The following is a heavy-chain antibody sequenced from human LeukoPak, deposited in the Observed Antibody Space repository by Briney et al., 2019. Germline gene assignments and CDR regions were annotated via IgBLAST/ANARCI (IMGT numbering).Heavy chain of an antibody. Sequence: GASVKFSCKASGGTFRRYAISWVRQAPGQGLEWMGGIIPIFGTAKYAQKFQGRVTSTPDESTSPAYRELSILRSEDTGVCHCARGGGYCSSTSCYNQYGYWGQGTLVTVSS. CDR1: GGTFRRYA. J-gene: IGHJ4*02. CDR3: ARGGGYCSSTSCYNQYGY. CDR2: IIPIFGTA. V-gene: IGHV1-69*13. D-gene: IGHD2-2*02.